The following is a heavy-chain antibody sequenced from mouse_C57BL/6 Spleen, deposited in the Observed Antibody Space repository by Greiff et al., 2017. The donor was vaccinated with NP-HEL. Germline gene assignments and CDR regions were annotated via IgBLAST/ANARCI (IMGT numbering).Heavy chain of an antibody. CDR1: GYTFTDYN. CDR3: ARVGTWFAY. V-gene: IGHV1-22*01. Sequence: EVQLQQSGPELVKPGASVKMSCKASGYTFTDYNMHWVKQSHGKSLEWIGYINPNDGGTSYNQKFKGQATLTVNKSSNTAYMELRSLTSGGSAVYYCARVGTWFAYWGQGTLGTVSA. CDR2: INPNDGGT. J-gene: IGHJ3*01.